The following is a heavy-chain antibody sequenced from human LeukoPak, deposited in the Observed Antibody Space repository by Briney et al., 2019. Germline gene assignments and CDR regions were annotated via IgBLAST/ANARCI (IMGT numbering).Heavy chain of an antibody. CDR3: ARRQEQVSYYYYYMDV. CDR2: IYWDDDK. J-gene: IGHJ6*03. CDR1: GFSLSTSGVG. V-gene: IGHV2-5*02. Sequence: SGPTLVKPTQTLTLICTFSGFSLSTSGVGVGWIRQPPGKALEWLALIYWDDDKRYSPSLKSRLTITKDTSKNQVVLTMTNMDPVDTATYYCARRQEQVSYYYYYMDVWGKGTTVTVSS. D-gene: IGHD1-26*01.